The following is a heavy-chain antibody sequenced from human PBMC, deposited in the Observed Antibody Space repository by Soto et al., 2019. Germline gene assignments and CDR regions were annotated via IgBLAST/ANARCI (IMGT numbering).Heavy chain of an antibody. D-gene: IGHD5-18*01. V-gene: IGHV3-74*01. CDR1: GFNFRSYW. CDR2: INSDGSTA. J-gene: IGHJ4*02. Sequence: SGGSLRLSCAASGFNFRSYWMHWVRQAPGKGLVWDSRINSDGSTASYADSVKGRFTISRDNAKNTLYLQMNSLRAEDTAVYYCAREGVYSYTIDYWGQGTLVTVSS. CDR3: AREGVYSYTIDY.